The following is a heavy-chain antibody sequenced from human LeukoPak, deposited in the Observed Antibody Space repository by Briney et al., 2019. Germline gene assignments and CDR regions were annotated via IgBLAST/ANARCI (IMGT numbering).Heavy chain of an antibody. CDR3: AKPAKTDYADY. Sequence: GGSLRLSCAASGFTFSIYEMNWVRQAPGKGLEWISYISSGGTIYYAESVKGRFTISRDNAKNSLYLLMNSLRAEDTAVYYCAKPAKTDYADYWGQGTLVTVSS. D-gene: IGHD1-14*01. CDR1: GFTFSIYE. CDR2: ISSGGTI. V-gene: IGHV3-48*03. J-gene: IGHJ4*02.